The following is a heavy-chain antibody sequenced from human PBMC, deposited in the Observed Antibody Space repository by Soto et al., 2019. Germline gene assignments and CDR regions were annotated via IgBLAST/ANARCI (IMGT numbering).Heavy chain of an antibody. V-gene: IGHV4-39*01. D-gene: IGHD3-10*01. CDR2: IYYSGDT. CDR3: ASQFGLSNWFDP. CDR1: GGSIISSSYY. Sequence: SETLSLGCIVSGGSIISSSYYWGWIRQPPGKGLEWIGSIYYSGDTYYNPSLKSRVTTFVDTSKNQFFLKLTSVTAADTAVYYCASQFGLSNWFDPWGQGILVTVSS. J-gene: IGHJ5*02.